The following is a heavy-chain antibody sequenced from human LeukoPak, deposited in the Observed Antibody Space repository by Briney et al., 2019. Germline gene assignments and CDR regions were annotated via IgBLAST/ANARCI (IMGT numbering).Heavy chain of an antibody. CDR1: GYTFTGYY. CDR3: AREGQDWNYRSYYYYYYMDV. Sequence: GASVKVSCKASGYTFTGYYMHWVRQAPGQGLEWMGWINPNSGGTNYAQKFQGRVTMTRDTSISTAYMELSRLRSEDTAVYYCAREGQDWNYRSYYYYYYMDVWGKGTTVPVSS. V-gene: IGHV1-2*02. J-gene: IGHJ6*03. D-gene: IGHD1-7*01. CDR2: INPNSGGT.